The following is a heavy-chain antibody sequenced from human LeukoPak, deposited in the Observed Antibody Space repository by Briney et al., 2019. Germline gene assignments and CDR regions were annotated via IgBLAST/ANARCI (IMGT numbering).Heavy chain of an antibody. Sequence: ASVKVSCKASGYTFTSYGISWVRQAPGQGLEWMGWISAYNGNTNYAQKLQDRVTMTTDTSTSTAYMELRSLRSEDTAVYYCATGSNIVAEGSFDYWGQGTLVTVSS. CDR2: ISAYNGNT. D-gene: IGHD5-12*01. CDR1: GYTFTSYG. V-gene: IGHV1-18*01. CDR3: ATGSNIVAEGSFDY. J-gene: IGHJ4*02.